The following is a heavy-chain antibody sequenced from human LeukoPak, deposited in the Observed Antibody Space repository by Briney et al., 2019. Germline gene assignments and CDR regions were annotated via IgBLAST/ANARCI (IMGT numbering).Heavy chain of an antibody. J-gene: IGHJ4*02. CDR3: AKRSYSGGSCNFDY. CDR2: ISASGGYT. Sequence: PGGSLRLSCAASGFTFSDYYMSWIRQAPGKGLEWVSAISASGGYTNYADSVKGRFTISRDNSKNTLYLQMHSLRAEDTAVYYCAKRSYSGGSCNFDYWGQGTLVTVSS. D-gene: IGHD2-15*01. CDR1: GFTFSDYY. V-gene: IGHV3-11*03.